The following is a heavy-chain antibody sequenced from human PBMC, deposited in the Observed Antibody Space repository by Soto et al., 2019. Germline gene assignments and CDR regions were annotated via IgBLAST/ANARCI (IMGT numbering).Heavy chain of an antibody. CDR1: GYIFTSYV. Sequence: QVQLVQSGPEVKKPGASVKVSCKASGYIFTSYVISWVRQAPGQGLEWVGWISGYNGNANFAQKFQGRVTMTTDTSTSTAYMELGCLRSDDTAEYYCAKYLDPPPARVPSGPYYMDVWGKGTTVTVSS. CDR3: AKYLDPPPARVPSGPYYMDV. V-gene: IGHV1-18*01. CDR2: ISGYNGNA. D-gene: IGHD6-6*01. J-gene: IGHJ6*03.